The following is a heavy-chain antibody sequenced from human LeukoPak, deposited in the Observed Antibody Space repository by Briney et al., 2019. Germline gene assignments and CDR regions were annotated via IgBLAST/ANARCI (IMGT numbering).Heavy chain of an antibody. CDR2: INHSGST. J-gene: IGHJ4*02. Sequence: SETLSLTCAVYGGSFSGYYWSWIRQPPGKGLEWIGEINHSGSTNYNPSLKSRVTISVDTSKNQFSLKLSSVTAADTAMYYCARVMKFGDFDYWGQGTLVTVSS. CDR3: ARVMKFGDFDY. V-gene: IGHV4-34*01. CDR1: GGSFSGYY. D-gene: IGHD3-10*01.